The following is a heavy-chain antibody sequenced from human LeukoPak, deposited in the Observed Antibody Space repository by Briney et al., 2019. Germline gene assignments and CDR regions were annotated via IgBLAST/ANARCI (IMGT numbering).Heavy chain of an antibody. Sequence: GGSLRLSCAASGFTFSSYEMNWVRQAPGKGLEWVSYISTRSSTIYYADSVKGRFTISRDNAKNSLYLQMNSLRAEDTAVYYCARDYNFLDHWGQGTLVTVSS. CDR1: GFTFSSYE. CDR3: ARDYNFLDH. CDR2: ISTRSSTI. V-gene: IGHV3-48*03. D-gene: IGHD2/OR15-2a*01. J-gene: IGHJ4*02.